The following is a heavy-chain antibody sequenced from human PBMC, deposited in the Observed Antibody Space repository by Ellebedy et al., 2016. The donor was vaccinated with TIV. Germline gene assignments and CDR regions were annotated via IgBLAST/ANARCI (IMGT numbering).Heavy chain of an antibody. D-gene: IGHD3-22*01. V-gene: IGHV3-23*01. J-gene: IGHJ4*02. CDR1: GFTFSNYA. Sequence: GESLKISCAASGFTFSNYAMSWVRQAPGKGLEWVSGISGGGDSTYYADSVEGRFIISRDNSKKTLYLQMNSLRAEDTAVYYCAKGRGGGSDTSAPRYYFDYWGLGTLVTVSS. CDR2: ISGGGDST. CDR3: AKGRGGGSDTSAPRYYFDY.